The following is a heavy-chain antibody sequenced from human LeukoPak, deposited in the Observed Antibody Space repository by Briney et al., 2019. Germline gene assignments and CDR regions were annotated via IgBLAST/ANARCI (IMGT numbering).Heavy chain of an antibody. CDR2: IRSKAHRYAT. CDR3: TRRHYGDYVVDN. J-gene: IGHJ4*02. Sequence: GGSLKLSCATSGFTFNGSALHWVRQASGQGLEWVGRIRSKAHRYATAYAASVKGRFTVSRDDSKNMAYLQMNSLKTEDTAIYYCTRRHYGDYVVDNWGQGTLVTVSS. CDR1: GFTFNGSA. V-gene: IGHV3-73*01. D-gene: IGHD4-17*01.